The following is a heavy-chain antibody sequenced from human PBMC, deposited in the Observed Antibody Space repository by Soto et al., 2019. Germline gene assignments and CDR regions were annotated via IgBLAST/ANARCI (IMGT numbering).Heavy chain of an antibody. Sequence: KPSETLSLTCTVSGGSISSGDYYWSWIRQPPGKGREWIGYIYYSGSTYYNPSLKSRLTILVDTSKNQFSLNLSSVTAADTAVYFCARERGAAAIHHTWFDPWGQGTLVTVSS. D-gene: IGHD2-2*02. V-gene: IGHV4-30-4*08. J-gene: IGHJ5*02. CDR3: ARERGAAAIHHTWFDP. CDR1: GGSISSGDYY. CDR2: IYYSGST.